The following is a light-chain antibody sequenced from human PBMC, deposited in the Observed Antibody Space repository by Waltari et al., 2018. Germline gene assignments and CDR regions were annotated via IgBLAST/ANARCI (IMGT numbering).Light chain of an antibody. V-gene: IGKV1-5*01. Sequence: DIQMTQSPSTLSASVGDSVTTTSRASQSIGSLLAWYQQKPGKAPTLLIYDASSLESGVPSRFSGSGSGTEFTLTINSLQPDDFAVYYCQQYNNWPPGGTFGQGTKVEIK. J-gene: IGKJ1*01. CDR3: QQYNNWPPGGT. CDR2: DAS. CDR1: QSIGSL.